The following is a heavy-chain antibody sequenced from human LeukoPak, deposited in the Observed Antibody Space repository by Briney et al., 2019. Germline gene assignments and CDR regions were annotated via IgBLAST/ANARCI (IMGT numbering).Heavy chain of an antibody. J-gene: IGHJ5*02. CDR3: ARGIVVVPAAMVKPVNRPSYSWFDP. V-gene: IGHV1-69*06. Sequence: SVKVSCKASGGTFSSYAISWVRQAPGQGLEWMGGIIPIFGTANYAQKFQGRVTITADKSTSTAYMELSSLRSEDTAVYYCARGIVVVPAAMVKPVNRPSYSWFDPWGQGTLVTVSS. CDR2: IIPIFGTA. CDR1: GGTFSSYA. D-gene: IGHD2-2*01.